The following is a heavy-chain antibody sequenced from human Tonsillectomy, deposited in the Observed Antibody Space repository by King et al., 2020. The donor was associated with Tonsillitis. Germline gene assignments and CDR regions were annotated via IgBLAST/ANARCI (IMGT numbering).Heavy chain of an antibody. D-gene: IGHD3-22*01. Sequence: LQLQESGPGLVKPSETLSLTCSVSGGSINNNIFYWGWIRQPPGKGLEWIGNIHYSGGAYYSPSLKHRVTMSVDTSKNQFSLKLASVSAADTAVYYCARRYYYDNSGYCFDSWGRGILVIVSS. J-gene: IGHJ4*02. CDR1: GGSINNNIFY. V-gene: IGHV4-39*01. CDR2: IHYSGGA. CDR3: ARRYYYDNSGYCFDS.